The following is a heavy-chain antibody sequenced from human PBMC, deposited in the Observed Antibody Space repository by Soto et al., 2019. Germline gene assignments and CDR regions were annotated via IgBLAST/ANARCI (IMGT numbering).Heavy chain of an antibody. V-gene: IGHV4-34*01. CDR2: INHSGST. CDR3: ARDFSDFWSGYYTESSYNWFDP. Sequence: SETLSLTCAVYGGSFSGYYWSWIRQPPGKGLEWIGEINHSGSTNYNPSLKSRVTISVDTSKNQFSLKLSSVTAADTAVYYCARDFSDFWSGYYTESSYNWFDPWGQGTLVTISS. D-gene: IGHD3-3*01. J-gene: IGHJ5*02. CDR1: GGSFSGYY.